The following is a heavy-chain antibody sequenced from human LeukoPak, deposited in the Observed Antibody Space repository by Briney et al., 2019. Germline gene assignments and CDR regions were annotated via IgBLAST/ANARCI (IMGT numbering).Heavy chain of an antibody. D-gene: IGHD2-2*01. CDR2: IYSGGST. Sequence: GGALRLSCAASGFTVSRNYMSWVRQAPGKGLEWVSVIYSGGSTYYADSVKGRFTISRDNSKNTLYLQMNSLRAEDTAVYYCAREPYCSSTSCYSHYGMDVWGQGTTVTVSS. CDR1: GFTVSRNY. CDR3: AREPYCSSTSCYSHYGMDV. V-gene: IGHV3-53*01. J-gene: IGHJ6*02.